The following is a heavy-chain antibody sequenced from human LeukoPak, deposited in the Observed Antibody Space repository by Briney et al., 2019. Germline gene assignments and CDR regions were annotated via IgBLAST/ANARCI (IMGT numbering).Heavy chain of an antibody. Sequence: SETLSLTCTVSGGSISAYYWNWIRQPPGKGLEWIGYIDNTGGTTYNPSLKSRLTISVDTPKNQFSLKLSSVTAADAAVYYCARDNSSGYYYVWGPAAFDIWGQGTMVTVSS. CDR2: IDNTGGT. J-gene: IGHJ3*02. V-gene: IGHV4-59*01. CDR1: GGSISAYY. CDR3: ARDNSSGYYYVWGPAAFDI. D-gene: IGHD3-22*01.